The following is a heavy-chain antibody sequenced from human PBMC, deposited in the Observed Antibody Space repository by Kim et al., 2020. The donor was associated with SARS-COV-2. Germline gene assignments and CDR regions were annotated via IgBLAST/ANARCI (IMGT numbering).Heavy chain of an antibody. J-gene: IGHJ6*02. CDR3: AKPGRKAAAGHYYYYGMDV. V-gene: IGHV3-23*01. D-gene: IGHD6-13*01. Sequence: GGSLRLSCAASGFTFSSYAMSWVRQAPGKGLEWVSAISGSGGSTYYADSVKGRFTISRDNSKNTLYLQMNSLRAEDTAVYYCAKPGRKAAAGHYYYYGMDVWGQGTTVTVSS. CDR2: ISGSGGST. CDR1: GFTFSSYA.